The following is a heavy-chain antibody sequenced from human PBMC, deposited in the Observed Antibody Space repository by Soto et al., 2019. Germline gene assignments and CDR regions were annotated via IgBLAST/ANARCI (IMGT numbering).Heavy chain of an antibody. CDR3: ARGGGVGVAGSAAFDM. D-gene: IGHD3-3*01. Sequence: QLHLVQSGAVVKKPGASVTVSCSASGYPVTAYYMHWVRQAPGRGLEWMGGINPATGAAKYTQTFQGRVTMNRDTTTSTVFMELSGLTSEDTDVFYCARGGGVGVAGSAAFDMWGQGTLVTVSS. CDR2: INPATGAA. CDR1: GYPVTAYY. J-gene: IGHJ3*02. V-gene: IGHV1-2*02.